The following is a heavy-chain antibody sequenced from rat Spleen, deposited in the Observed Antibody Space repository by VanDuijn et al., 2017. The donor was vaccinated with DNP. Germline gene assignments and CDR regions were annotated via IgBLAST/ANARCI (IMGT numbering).Heavy chain of an antibody. CDR2: ITTSGDIS. CDR1: GFTFNTYW. J-gene: IGHJ2*01. D-gene: IGHD1-6*01. CDR3: ARRKNYGLSYYFDY. V-gene: IGHV5-31*01. Sequence: EVKLVESGGGLVQPGRSLKLSCVASGFTFNTYWMTWIRQVPGKGLEWVASITTSGDISYYPDFVKGRFTVSRDNAKSSLYLQMDSLRSEDTATYYCARRKNYGLSYYFDYWGQGVMVTVSS.